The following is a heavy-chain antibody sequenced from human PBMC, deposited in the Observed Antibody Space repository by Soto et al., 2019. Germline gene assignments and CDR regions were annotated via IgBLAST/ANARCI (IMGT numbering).Heavy chain of an antibody. CDR3: ARDQYSRPFWYYYGMDV. V-gene: IGHV1-2*02. CDR2: INPNSGGT. Sequence: QVQLVQSGAEVKKPGASVKVSCKASGYTFTGYYMHXXRXXXXXXXEWMGWINPNSGGTNYVQKFQGRVTMTRDTSISTAYMELCRLRSDDTAVYYCARDQYSRPFWYYYGMDVWGQGTTVTVSS. CDR1: GYTFTGYY. D-gene: IGHD6-6*01. J-gene: IGHJ6*02.